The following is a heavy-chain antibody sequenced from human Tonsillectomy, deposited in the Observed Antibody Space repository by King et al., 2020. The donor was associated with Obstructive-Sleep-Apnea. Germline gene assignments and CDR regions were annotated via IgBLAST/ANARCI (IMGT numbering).Heavy chain of an antibody. V-gene: IGHV1-69*01. CDR1: GGTFGSYA. CDR2: IIPIFGAA. J-gene: IGHJ2*01. CDR3: ARESRGNHLQVAGNRFFDL. Sequence: QLVQSGAEVKKPGSSMKVSCEASGGTFGSYAISWLRQAPGQGLEWLGGIIPIFGAANYAQKFQGRVTITADESTSPAYMEVSSLRSDDTAVYFCARESRGNHLQVAGNRFFDLWGRGTLVTVSS. D-gene: IGHD6-19*01.